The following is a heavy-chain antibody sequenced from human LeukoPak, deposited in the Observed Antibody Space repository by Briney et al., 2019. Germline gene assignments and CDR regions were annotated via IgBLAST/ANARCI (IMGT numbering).Heavy chain of an antibody. CDR1: GFTFSSYA. V-gene: IGHV3-30-3*01. CDR2: ISYDGSNK. Sequence: GGSLRLSCAASGFTFSSYAMHWVRQAPGKGLEWVAVISYDGSNKYYADSVKGRFTISRDNSKNTLYPQMNSLRAEDTAVYYCARDCGGSCYSGGPPYGMDVWGQGTTVTVSS. CDR3: ARDCGGSCYSGGPPYGMDV. J-gene: IGHJ6*02. D-gene: IGHD2-15*01.